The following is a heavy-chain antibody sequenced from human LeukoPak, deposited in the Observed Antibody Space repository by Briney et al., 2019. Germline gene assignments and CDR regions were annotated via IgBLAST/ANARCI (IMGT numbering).Heavy chain of an antibody. CDR3: ARDERDGYNFDYFDY. D-gene: IGHD5-24*01. J-gene: IGHJ4*02. CDR2: ISYDGSNK. V-gene: IGHV3-30-3*01. Sequence: GGFLRLSCAASGFTFSSYAMHWVRQAPGKGLEWVAVISYDGSNKYYADSVKGRFTISRDNSKNTLYLQMNSLRAEDTAVYYCARDERDGYNFDYFDYWGQGTLVTVSS. CDR1: GFTFSSYA.